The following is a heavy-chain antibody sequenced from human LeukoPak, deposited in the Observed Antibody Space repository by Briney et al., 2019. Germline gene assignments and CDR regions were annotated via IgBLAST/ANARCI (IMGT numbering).Heavy chain of an antibody. D-gene: IGHD3-9*01. CDR1: GFTFSGSA. J-gene: IGHJ5*02. V-gene: IGHV3-73*01. CDR2: IRSKANSYAT. CDR3: TRAQRLVIDYNWFDP. Sequence: GGSLRLSCAASGFTFSGSAMHWVRQASGKGLEWVGRIRSKANSYATAYAASVKGRFTISRDDSKNTAYLQMNSLKTEDTAVYYCTRAQRLVIDYNWFDPWGQGTLVTVSS.